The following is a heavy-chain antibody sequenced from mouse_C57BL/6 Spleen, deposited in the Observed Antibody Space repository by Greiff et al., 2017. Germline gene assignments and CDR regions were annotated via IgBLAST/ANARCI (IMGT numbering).Heavy chain of an antibody. CDR3: ARYGDYRAMGY. D-gene: IGHD2-4*01. J-gene: IGHJ4*01. V-gene: IGHV1-80*01. Sequence: LQESGAELVKPGASVKISCKASGYAFSSYWMNWVKQRPGKGLEWIGQIYPGDGDTNYNGKFKGKATLTADKSSSTAYMQLSSLTSEDSAVYFCARYGDYRAMGYWGQGTSVTVSS. CDR1: GYAFSSYW. CDR2: IYPGDGDT.